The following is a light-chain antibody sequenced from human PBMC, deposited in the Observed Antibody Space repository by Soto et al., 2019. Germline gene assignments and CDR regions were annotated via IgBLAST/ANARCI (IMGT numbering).Light chain of an antibody. CDR3: QQYNFWPT. CDR2: GAS. J-gene: IGKJ1*01. Sequence: ETVMTQSPATLSMSLGERATLSCRASQSVNSNLAWYQQKPGQAPRLLIYGASTRASGIPARFSGSGSGTEFNLSISSLQSEDFAVYYCQQYNFWPTFGQGTKVEIK. CDR1: QSVNSN. V-gene: IGKV3-15*01.